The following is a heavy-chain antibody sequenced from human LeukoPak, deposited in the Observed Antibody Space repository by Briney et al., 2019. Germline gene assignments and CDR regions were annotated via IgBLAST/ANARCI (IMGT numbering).Heavy chain of an antibody. J-gene: IGHJ6*03. V-gene: IGHV4-34*01. CDR2: INHSGST. CDR3: ARGAPYYDFWSGYYTTPGGGYMDV. D-gene: IGHD3-3*01. CDR1: GGSFSGYY. Sequence: SETLSLTCAVYGGSFSGYYWSWIRQPPGKGLGWIGEINHSGSTNYNPSLKSRVTISVDTSKNQFSLKLSSVTAADTAVYYCARGAPYYDFWSGYYTTPGGGYMDVWGKGTTVTVSS.